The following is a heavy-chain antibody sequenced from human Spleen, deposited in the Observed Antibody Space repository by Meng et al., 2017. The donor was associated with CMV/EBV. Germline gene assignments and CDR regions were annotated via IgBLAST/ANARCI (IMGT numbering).Heavy chain of an antibody. D-gene: IGHD3-3*01. CDR1: GGSFSGYY. CDR2: INHSGST. V-gene: IGHV4-34*01. Sequence: LTCAVYGGSFSGYYWSWIRQPPGKGREWIGEINHSGSTNYNPSLKSRVTISVDTSKNQFSLKLSSVTAADTAVYYCARNGRFLNWFDPWGQGTLVTVSS. CDR3: ARNGRFLNWFDP. J-gene: IGHJ5*02.